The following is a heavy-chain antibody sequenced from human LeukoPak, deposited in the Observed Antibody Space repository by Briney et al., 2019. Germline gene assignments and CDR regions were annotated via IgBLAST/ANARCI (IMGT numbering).Heavy chain of an antibody. D-gene: IGHD3-16*02. Sequence: GGSLRLPCAASGFTFSNAWMSWVRQAPGKGLEWVGRIKSKTDGGTTDYAAPVKGRFTISRDDSKNTLYLQMNSLKTEDTAVYYCTTGLMITFGGVIVPPIYFDYWGQGTLVTVSS. CDR2: IKSKTDGGTT. CDR1: GFTFSNAW. CDR3: TTGLMITFGGVIVPPIYFDY. V-gene: IGHV3-15*01. J-gene: IGHJ4*02.